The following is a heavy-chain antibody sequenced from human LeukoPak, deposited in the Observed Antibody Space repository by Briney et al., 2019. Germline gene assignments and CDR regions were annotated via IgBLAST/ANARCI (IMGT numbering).Heavy chain of an antibody. CDR2: ISSSASTI. Sequence: PGGSLRLTCAASGFTFSTYEMNWVRQAPGKGLEWISYISSSASTIYYADSVKGRFTISRDNAKNSLYLQMNSLRAEDTAVYYCAREGYTSRWSQGAFDMWGQGTMVTVSS. CDR3: AREGYTSRWSQGAFDM. D-gene: IGHD6-13*01. J-gene: IGHJ3*02. V-gene: IGHV3-48*03. CDR1: GFTFSTYE.